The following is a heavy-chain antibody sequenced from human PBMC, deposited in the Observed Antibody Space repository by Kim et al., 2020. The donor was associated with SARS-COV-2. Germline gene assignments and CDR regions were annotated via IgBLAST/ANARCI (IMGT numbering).Heavy chain of an antibody. J-gene: IGHJ4*02. CDR3: AKESLVALFDF. CDR1: GFTFSGYC. V-gene: IGHV3-30*18. CDR2: VSSDGNNT. Sequence: GGSLRLSCAASGFTFSGYCMHWVRQAPGKGLEWVADVSSDGNNTYYTDSVKGRFTISRDNSNNMVVLQMNSLRPEDTAVYYCAKESLVALFDFWGQGTQVTVSS. D-gene: IGHD5-12*01.